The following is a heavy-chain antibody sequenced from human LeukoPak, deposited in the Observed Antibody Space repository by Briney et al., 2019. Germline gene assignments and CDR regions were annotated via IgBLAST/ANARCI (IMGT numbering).Heavy chain of an antibody. D-gene: IGHD2-2*01. J-gene: IGHJ4*02. CDR1: GGSFSGYY. Sequence: LETLSLTCAVYGGSFSGYYWSWIRQPPGKGLEWIGEINHSGSTNYNPSLKSRVTISVDTSKNQFSLKLSSVTAADTAVYYCASGYCSSTSCYRGGGYWGQGTLVTVSS. CDR3: ASGYCSSTSCYRGGGY. V-gene: IGHV4-34*01. CDR2: INHSGST.